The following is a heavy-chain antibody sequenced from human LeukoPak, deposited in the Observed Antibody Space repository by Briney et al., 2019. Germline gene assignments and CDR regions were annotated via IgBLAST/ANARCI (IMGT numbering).Heavy chain of an antibody. J-gene: IGHJ4*02. CDR1: GGSISSGGYY. D-gene: IGHD1-1*01. Sequence: PSETLSLTCTVSGGSISSGGYYWSWIRQTPGKGLEWIGSIYYSGSTYHNPPLKSRITMSIDTSKNQFSLKLNSVTAADTAVYYCAREPKPTNYYFDIWGQGTLVTVSP. CDR2: IYYSGST. V-gene: IGHV4-39*07. CDR3: AREPKPTNYYFDI.